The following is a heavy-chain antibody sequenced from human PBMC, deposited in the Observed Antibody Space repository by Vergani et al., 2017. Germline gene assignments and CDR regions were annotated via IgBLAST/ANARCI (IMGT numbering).Heavy chain of an antibody. CDR3: ARALRVGTDPRYYYYMDV. Sequence: QVQLVQSGAEVKKPGASVKVSCKASGYTFPSYDINWVRQATGQGLGWMGWMNPNSGNTGYAQKFKGRVTMTRNTSISPSYMELSRLGAEDTAVYYGARALRVGTDPRYYYYMDVWGKGTTVTVSS. CDR1: GYTFPSYD. CDR2: MNPNSGNT. V-gene: IGHV1-8*01. J-gene: IGHJ6*03. D-gene: IGHD2-21*02.